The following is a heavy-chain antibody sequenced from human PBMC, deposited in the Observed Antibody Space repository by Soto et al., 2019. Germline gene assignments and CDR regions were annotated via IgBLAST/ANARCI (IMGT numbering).Heavy chain of an antibody. CDR3: ARALVPHVSAAFGS. D-gene: IGHD3-10*01. V-gene: IGHV4-4*02. J-gene: IGHJ1*01. CDR1: GGSISTSNW. Sequence: SETLSLTCAVSGGSISTSNWWSWVRQPPGKGLEWIGEVYHSGSTNYNPSFKSRVAMSVDKSKNQFSLKASDTAMYYCARALVPHVSAAFGSWGQGTLVTVSS. CDR2: VYHSGST.